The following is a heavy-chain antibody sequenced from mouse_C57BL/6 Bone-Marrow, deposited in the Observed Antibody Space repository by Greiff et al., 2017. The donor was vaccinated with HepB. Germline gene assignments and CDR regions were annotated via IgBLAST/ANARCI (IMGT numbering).Heavy chain of an antibody. CDR2: ISYDGSN. V-gene: IGHV3-6*01. D-gene: IGHD2-4*01. CDR3: AREGDDYDYFDY. Sequence: EVQLQESGPGLVKPSQSLSLTCSVTGYSITSGYYWNWTRQFPGNKLEWMGYISYDGSNNYNPSLKNRISITRDTSKNQFFLKLNSVTTEDTATYYCAREGDDYDYFDYWGQGTTLTVSS. J-gene: IGHJ2*01. CDR1: GYSITSGYY.